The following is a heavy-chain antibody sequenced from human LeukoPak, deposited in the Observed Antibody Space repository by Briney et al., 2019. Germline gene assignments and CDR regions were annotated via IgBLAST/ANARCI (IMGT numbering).Heavy chain of an antibody. Sequence: GGSLRLSCAASRFTFSTYGMSWVRQAPGKGLEWVSVIYSGGSTYYADSVKGRFTISRDNSKNMLYLQMNSLRAEDTAVYYCARDRGYSYGYAGYFDYWGQGTLVTVSS. J-gene: IGHJ4*02. CDR2: IYSGGST. CDR3: ARDRGYSYGYAGYFDY. CDR1: RFTFSTYG. D-gene: IGHD5-18*01. V-gene: IGHV3-66*01.